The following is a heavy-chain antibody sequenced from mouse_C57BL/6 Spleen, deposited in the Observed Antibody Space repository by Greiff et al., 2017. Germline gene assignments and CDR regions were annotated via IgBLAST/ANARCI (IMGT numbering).Heavy chain of an antibody. D-gene: IGHD1-1*01. CDR2: IYPGDGDT. CDR1: GYAFSSSW. CDR3: ARWDTTVVAPMDY. Sequence: VQLQQSGAELVKPGASVKISCKASGYAFSSSWMNWVKQRPGKGLEWIGRIYPGDGDTNYNGKFKGKATLTADKSSSTAYMQLSSLTSEDSAVYFCARWDTTVVAPMDYWGQGTSVTVSS. V-gene: IGHV1-82*01. J-gene: IGHJ4*01.